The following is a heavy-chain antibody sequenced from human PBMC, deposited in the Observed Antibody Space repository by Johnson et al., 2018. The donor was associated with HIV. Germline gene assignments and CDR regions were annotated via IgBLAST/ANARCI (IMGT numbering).Heavy chain of an antibody. D-gene: IGHD6-19*01. CDR2: ISSNGGST. CDR1: GFTFSMYA. Sequence: VQLVESGGGLVQPGGSLRLSCAASGFTFSMYAMHWVRQAPGKGLEYVSAISSNGGSTYYADSVKGRFTISRDNSKNTLYLQMDSLRAEDMAVYYCTRDLAGHNAFDIWGQGTMVTVSS. J-gene: IGHJ3*02. CDR3: TRDLAGHNAFDI. V-gene: IGHV3-64*07.